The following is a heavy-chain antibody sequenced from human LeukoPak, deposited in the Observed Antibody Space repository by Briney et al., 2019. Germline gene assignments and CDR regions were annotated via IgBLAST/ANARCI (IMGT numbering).Heavy chain of an antibody. V-gene: IGHV4-4*02. Sequence: PSETLSLTCAVSGGSISSSNWWSWVRQPPGKGLEWIGEIYHSGSTNYNPSLKSRVTISVDKSKNQFSLKLSSVTAADTAVYYCARSTNIVVVPAAIGYFDYWGQGTLGTVSS. J-gene: IGHJ4*02. CDR3: ARSTNIVVVPAAIGYFDY. CDR2: IYHSGST. D-gene: IGHD2-2*01. CDR1: GGSISSSNW.